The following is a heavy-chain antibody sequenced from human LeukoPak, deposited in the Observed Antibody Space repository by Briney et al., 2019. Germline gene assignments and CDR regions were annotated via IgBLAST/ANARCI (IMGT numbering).Heavy chain of an antibody. V-gene: IGHV3-23*01. D-gene: IGHD7-27*01. CDR3: AKVGRLTDFDY. CDR2: ISGVDGST. J-gene: IGHJ4*02. Sequence: GGSLRLSCAASGFTFSIYAMSWVRQAPGKGLEWVAAISGVDGSTYYADSVKGRFTISRDISKNTLYLQMNSLRAEDTAVYYCAKVGRLTDFDYWGQGTLVTVSS. CDR1: GFTFSIYA.